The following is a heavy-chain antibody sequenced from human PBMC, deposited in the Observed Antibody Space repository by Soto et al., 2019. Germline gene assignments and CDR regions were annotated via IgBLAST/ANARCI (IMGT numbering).Heavy chain of an antibody. CDR3: ARGVGGAYYYSYMDV. CDR2: MNPNSGNT. D-gene: IGHD3-16*01. CDR1: GYTFTSYG. Sequence: ASVKVSCKASGYTFTSYGISWVRQAPGQGLEWMGWMNPNSGNTGYAQKFQGRVTMTRNTSRSTAYMELSSLRSEDTALYYCARGVGGAYYYSYMDVWGKGTTVTVSS. J-gene: IGHJ6*03. V-gene: IGHV1-8*02.